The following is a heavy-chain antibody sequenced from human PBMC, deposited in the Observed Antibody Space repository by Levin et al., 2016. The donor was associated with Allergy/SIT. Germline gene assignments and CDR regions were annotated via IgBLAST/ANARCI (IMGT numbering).Heavy chain of an antibody. CDR2: INDDGSST. J-gene: IGHJ4*02. Sequence: GESLKISCAASGFSVSSSYMNWVRLAPGKGLEWVSRINDDGSSTDYADSVKGRFTISRDNSRDTLFLQMNSLRAEDTAVYYCAKSPFYDVWSGQYYFDYWGQGTLVTVSS. CDR3: AKSPFYDVWSGQYYFDY. CDR1: GFSVSSSY. D-gene: IGHD3-3*01. V-gene: IGHV3-74*01.